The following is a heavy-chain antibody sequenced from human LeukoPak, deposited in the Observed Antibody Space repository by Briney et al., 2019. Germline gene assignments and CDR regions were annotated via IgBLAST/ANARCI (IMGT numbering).Heavy chain of an antibody. D-gene: IGHD1-26*01. CDR1: GFTFSNYW. J-gene: IGHJ4*02. V-gene: IGHV3-74*01. CDR2: INSDGSRA. Sequence: GGSLRLSRAASGFTFSNYWMLWVRQAPGKGLEWVSGINSDGSRANYADSVKGRFTISRDNAKNTLYVQLNSLRSEDTAVYYCAKVVSTTSDGGYLPIDYWGQGTLVTVSS. CDR3: AKVVSTTSDGGYLPIDY.